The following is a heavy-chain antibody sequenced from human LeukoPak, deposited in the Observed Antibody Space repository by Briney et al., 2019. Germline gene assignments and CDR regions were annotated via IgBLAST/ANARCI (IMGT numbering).Heavy chain of an antibody. V-gene: IGHV1-18*01. Sequence: GASVKVSCKASGYTYTSYGISWVRQAPGQGLEWMGWISAYNGNTNYAQKLQGRVTMTTDTSTSTAYMELRSLRSDDTAVYYCARPLRGYSGYVVDYWGQGTLVTVSS. J-gene: IGHJ4*02. CDR1: GYTYTSYG. CDR3: ARPLRGYSGYVVDY. CDR2: ISAYNGNT. D-gene: IGHD5-12*01.